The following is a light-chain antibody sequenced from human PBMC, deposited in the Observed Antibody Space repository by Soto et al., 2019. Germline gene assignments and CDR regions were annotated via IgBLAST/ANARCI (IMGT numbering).Light chain of an antibody. CDR3: SSYTSSRTLV. V-gene: IGLV2-14*01. CDR1: SSDVGGYNY. CDR2: AVS. Sequence: QSVLTQPASVSGSPGQSITISCTGTSSDVGGYNYVSWYQQHPGKTPKLMIYAVSNRASGVSSLFSGSMSRNTASLTISGLQAEDEGDYYCSSYTSSRTLVFGGGTKLTVL. J-gene: IGLJ2*01.